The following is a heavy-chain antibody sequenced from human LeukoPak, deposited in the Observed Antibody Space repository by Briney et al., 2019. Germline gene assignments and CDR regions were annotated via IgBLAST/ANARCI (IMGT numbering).Heavy chain of an antibody. J-gene: IGHJ4*02. D-gene: IGHD3-22*01. V-gene: IGHV3-33*08. CDR1: GFTFSNAW. Sequence: PGGSLRLSCAASGFTFSNAWMNWVRQAPGKGLEWVAVIWYDGSNKYYADSVKGRFTISRDNSKNTLYLQMNSLRAEDTAVYYCARDSSGYEDLDYWGQGTLVTVSS. CDR2: IWYDGSNK. CDR3: ARDSSGYEDLDY.